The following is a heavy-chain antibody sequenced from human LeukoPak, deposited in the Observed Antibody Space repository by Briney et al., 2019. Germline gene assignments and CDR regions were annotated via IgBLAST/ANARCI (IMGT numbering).Heavy chain of an antibody. D-gene: IGHD2-21*01. CDR1: GSTFSSYA. V-gene: IGHV3-23*01. Sequence: GGSLRLACAASGSTFSSYAMSWVRQAPGRGLEWVSAISGSGDSTYYADSVKGRFTISRDNSKNTLYLQMNSLRAEDTAVYYCAKAGTANCGGDCYSNYWGQGTLVTVPS. J-gene: IGHJ4*02. CDR2: ISGSGDST. CDR3: AKAGTANCGGDCYSNY.